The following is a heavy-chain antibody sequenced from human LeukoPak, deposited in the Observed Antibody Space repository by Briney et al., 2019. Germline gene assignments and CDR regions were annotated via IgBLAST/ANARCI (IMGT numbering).Heavy chain of an antibody. CDR3: ARDPPTKRSAFDI. CDR1: GYTFTSYG. CDR2: INPSGGSA. J-gene: IGHJ3*02. D-gene: IGHD1-1*01. Sequence: ASVKVSCKASGYTFTSYGISWVRQAPGQGLEWMGIINPSGGSASYAQKFQGRVTMTRDTSTSTAYMELRSLRSDDTAVYYCARDPPTKRSAFDIWGQGTMVTVSS. V-gene: IGHV1-46*01.